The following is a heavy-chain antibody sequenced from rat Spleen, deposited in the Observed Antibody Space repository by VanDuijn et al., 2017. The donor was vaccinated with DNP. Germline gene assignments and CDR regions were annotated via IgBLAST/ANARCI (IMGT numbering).Heavy chain of an antibody. CDR1: GFTFSDYD. V-gene: IGHV5-7*01. CDR3: ARHGRRVFDY. D-gene: IGHD1-11*01. CDR2: ITYVGKIT. Sequence: EVQLVESGGGLVQPGRSLNLSCAASGFTFSDYDMAWVRQAPKKGLEWVTTITYVGKITYYRDSVKGRFTISRDNAKSTLYLQMDSLRSEDTATYYCARHGRRVFDYWGQGVMVTVSS. J-gene: IGHJ2*01.